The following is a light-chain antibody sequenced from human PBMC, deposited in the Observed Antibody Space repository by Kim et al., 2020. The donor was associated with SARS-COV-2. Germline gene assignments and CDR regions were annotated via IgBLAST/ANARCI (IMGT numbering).Light chain of an antibody. V-gene: IGLV4-60*03. Sequence: SSVKLTCTLSSGHSSNIIAWHQHQPVKAPRYLMKVEGSGSYNKGSGVPDRFSGSSSGADRYLTISDLQSEDEADYYCETWDSNTRVFGGGTQLTVL. CDR1: SGHSSNI. CDR3: ETWDSNTRV. CDR2: VEGSGSY. J-gene: IGLJ3*02.